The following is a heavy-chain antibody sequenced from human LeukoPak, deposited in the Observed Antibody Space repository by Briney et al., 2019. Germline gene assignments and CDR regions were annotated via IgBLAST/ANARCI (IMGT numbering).Heavy chain of an antibody. CDR3: ARGQGSGLWFGELFLNALDY. V-gene: IGHV4-39*07. CDR2: IYYGGST. D-gene: IGHD3-10*01. CDR1: GGSISSSSYY. Sequence: RTSETLSLTCTVSGGSISSSSYYWGWIRQPPGKGLEWIGSIYYGGSTYYNPSLKSRVTISVDTSKNQFSLKLSSVTAADTAVYYCARGQGSGLWFGELFLNALDYWGQGTLVTVSS. J-gene: IGHJ4*02.